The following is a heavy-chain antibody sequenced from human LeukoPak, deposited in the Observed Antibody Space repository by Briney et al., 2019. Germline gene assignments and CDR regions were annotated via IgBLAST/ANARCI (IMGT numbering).Heavy chain of an antibody. J-gene: IGHJ4*02. D-gene: IGHD3-10*01. CDR3: ARAYGSGSYYDY. CDR1: RFTFSSYG. V-gene: IGHV3-64*01. CDR2: ISSNGGST. Sequence: GGSLRLSCAASRFTFSSYGMHWVRQAPGKGLEYVSAISSNGGSTYYANSVKGRFTISRDNSKNTLYLQMGSLRAEVMAVYYCARAYGSGSYYDYWGQGTLVTVSS.